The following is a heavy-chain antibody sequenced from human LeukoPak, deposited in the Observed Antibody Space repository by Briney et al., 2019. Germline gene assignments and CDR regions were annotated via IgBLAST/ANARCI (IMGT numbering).Heavy chain of an antibody. CDR3: ARWTITIFGVVTDAFDI. CDR1: GGSTSSYY. CDR2: IYTSGST. J-gene: IGHJ3*02. D-gene: IGHD3-3*01. Sequence: SETLSLTCTVSGGSTSSYYWSWIRQPAGKGLEWIGRIYTSGSTNYNPSLKSRVTMSVDTSKNQFSLKLSSVTAADTAVYYCARWTITIFGVVTDAFDIWGQGTMVTVSS. V-gene: IGHV4-4*07.